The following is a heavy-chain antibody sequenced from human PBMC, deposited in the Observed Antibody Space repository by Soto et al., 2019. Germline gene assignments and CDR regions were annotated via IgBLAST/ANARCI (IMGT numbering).Heavy chain of an antibody. Sequence: EVQLLESGGGLVQPGGSLRLSCAASGFTFSRYAMSWVRQAPGKGLEWVSAISGGGGSTYYAVSVKGRFTISRDNSKNTLYLQMNSLRAEDTAVYYCAKPSSGWADSFDYWGQGTLVTVSS. CDR3: AKPSSGWADSFDY. CDR2: ISGGGGST. J-gene: IGHJ4*02. CDR1: GFTFSRYA. D-gene: IGHD6-19*01. V-gene: IGHV3-23*01.